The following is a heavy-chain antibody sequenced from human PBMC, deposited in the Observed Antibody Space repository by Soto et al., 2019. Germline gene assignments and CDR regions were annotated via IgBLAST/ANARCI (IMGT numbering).Heavy chain of an antibody. CDR3: ARVRPHWSSTSCYVDYYYYYMDV. J-gene: IGHJ6*03. CDR1: GYTFTSYG. CDR2: ISAYNGNT. D-gene: IGHD2-2*01. Sequence: ASVKVSCKASGYTFTSYGISWVRQAPGQGLEWMGWISAYNGNTNYAQKLQGRVTMTTDTSTSTAYMELRSLRSDDTAVYYCARVRPHWSSTSCYVDYYYYYMDVWGKGTTVTVSS. V-gene: IGHV1-18*01.